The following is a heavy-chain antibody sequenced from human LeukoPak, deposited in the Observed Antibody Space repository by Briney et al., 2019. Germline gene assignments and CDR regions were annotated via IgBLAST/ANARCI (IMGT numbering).Heavy chain of an antibody. V-gene: IGHV4-4*07. J-gene: IGHJ5*02. CDR1: GAAISIYY. Sequence: SSETLSLTCSVSGAAISIYYWNWIRQPAGKGLEWLGRVYTGGNTNYNPSLKSRITVSVDTSKNQFSLKLSSVTAADTAVYYCARGNSGVDSYNWYNWFDPWGQGTLVTVSS. CDR3: ARGNSGVDSYNWYNWFDP. D-gene: IGHD1-1*01. CDR2: VYTGGNT.